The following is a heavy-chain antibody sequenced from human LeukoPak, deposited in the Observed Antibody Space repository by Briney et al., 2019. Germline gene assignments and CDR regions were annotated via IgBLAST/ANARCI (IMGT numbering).Heavy chain of an antibody. CDR1: GFTFSSYA. J-gene: IGHJ4*02. D-gene: IGHD3-22*01. V-gene: IGHV3-23*01. CDR3: AKVLEKGRWVTMIVVADRTYYFDY. Sequence: GGSLRLSCAASGFTFSSYAMSWVRHAPGKGLEWVSAISGSGGSTYYADSVKGRFTISRDNSKNTLYLQMNSLRAEDTAVYYCAKVLEKGRWVTMIVVADRTYYFDYWGQGTLVTVSS. CDR2: ISGSGGST.